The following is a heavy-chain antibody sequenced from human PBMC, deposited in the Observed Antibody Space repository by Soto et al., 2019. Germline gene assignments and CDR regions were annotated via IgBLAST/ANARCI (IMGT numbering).Heavy chain of an antibody. CDR2: IYHSGST. CDR3: VGSTSFEFMVV. V-gene: IGHV4-4*02. D-gene: IGHD2-2*01. CDR1: SGSISSSNW. J-gene: IGHJ6*03. Sequence: QVQLQESGPGLVKPSGTLSLTCAVSSGSISSSNWWSWVRQPPGKGLEWIGEIYHSGSTNYNPSLKGRVTISVDKSKNQYSLKLGSLTAADTAVYYCVGSTSFEFMVVWGKGTTVTVSS.